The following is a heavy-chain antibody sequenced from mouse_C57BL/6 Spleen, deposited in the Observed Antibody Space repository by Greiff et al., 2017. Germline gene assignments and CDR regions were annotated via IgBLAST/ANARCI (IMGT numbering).Heavy chain of an antibody. D-gene: IGHD2-4*01. J-gene: IGHJ4*01. Sequence: VKLQESGAELVKPGASVKFSCKASGYAFSSYWMNWVKQRPGKGLEWIGQIYPGDGDTNYNGKFKGKATLTAANSSSTAYMQLSSLTSEDSAVYFCARGVYYDYDGAPYYAMDYWGQGTSVTVSS. CDR1: GYAFSSYW. CDR2: IYPGDGDT. CDR3: ARGVYYDYDGAPYYAMDY. V-gene: IGHV1-80*01.